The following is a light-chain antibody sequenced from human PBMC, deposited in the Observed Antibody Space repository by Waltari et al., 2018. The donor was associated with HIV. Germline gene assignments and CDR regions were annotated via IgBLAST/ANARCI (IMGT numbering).Light chain of an antibody. CDR1: RTILFSSDNRNY. V-gene: IGKV4-1*01. Sequence: DIVMTQSPDSLPVSLGERATLNCTSSRTILFSSDNRNYLAWYQQKPRQPPKLLISWASTRESGVPDRFSGIGSGTDFTLTITRLQAEDVAVYHCQQYFRIPPTFGGGTKVEIK. CDR3: QQYFRIPPT. J-gene: IGKJ4*01. CDR2: WAS.